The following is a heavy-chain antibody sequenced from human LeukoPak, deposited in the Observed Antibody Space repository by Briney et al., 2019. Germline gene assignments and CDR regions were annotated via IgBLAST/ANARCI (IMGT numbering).Heavy chain of an antibody. J-gene: IGHJ4*02. CDR3: ARGILYDSSVDY. Sequence: ASVKVSCKASGYTFTSYDINWVRQATGQGLEWMGWINPNSGGTNYAQKFQGRVTMTRDTSISTAYMELSRLRSDDTAVYYCARGILYDSSVDYWGQGTLVTVSS. CDR1: GYTFTSYD. V-gene: IGHV1-2*02. CDR2: INPNSGGT. D-gene: IGHD3-22*01.